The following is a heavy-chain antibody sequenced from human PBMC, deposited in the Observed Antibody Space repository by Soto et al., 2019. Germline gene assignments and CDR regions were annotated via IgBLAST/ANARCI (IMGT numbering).Heavy chain of an antibody. CDR2: ISAYNGNT. D-gene: IGHD2-2*01. J-gene: IGHJ4*02. CDR3: ARWGVLALYPLRSYAEDDYFDY. CDR1: GYTFTSYG. V-gene: IGHV1-18*04. Sequence: ASVKVSCKASGYTFTSYGISWVRQAPGQGLEWMGWISAYNGNTNYAQKLQGRVTMTTDTSTSTAYMELRSLRSDDTAVYYCARWGVLALYPLRSYAEDDYFDYWGQGTLVTVS.